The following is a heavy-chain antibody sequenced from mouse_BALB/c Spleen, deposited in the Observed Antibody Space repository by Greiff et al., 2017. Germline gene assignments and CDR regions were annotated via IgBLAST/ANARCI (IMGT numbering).Heavy chain of an antibody. Sequence: VQLQQSGPELVRPGVSVKISCKGSGYTFTDYAMHWVKQSHAKSLEWIGVISTYYGNTNYNQKFKGKATMTVDKSSSTAYMELARLTSEDSAIYYCASVYDEYAMDYWGQGTSVTVSS. CDR2: ISTYYGNT. J-gene: IGHJ4*01. V-gene: IGHV1-67*01. CDR1: GYTFTDYA. D-gene: IGHD2-12*01. CDR3: ASVYDEYAMDY.